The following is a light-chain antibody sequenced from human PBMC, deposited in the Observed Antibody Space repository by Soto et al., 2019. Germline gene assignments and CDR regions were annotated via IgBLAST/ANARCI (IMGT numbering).Light chain of an antibody. V-gene: IGKV1-5*03. CDR1: QSISSW. CDR3: QQYNKGT. Sequence: DIQMTQSPSTLSASVGDRVTITCRASQSISSWLAWYQQKPGKAPKLLIYKASSLESGVPSSFSGSGSGTEFTLTISSLQPDDFATYYCQQYNKGTFGQGTKVEIK. CDR2: KAS. J-gene: IGKJ1*01.